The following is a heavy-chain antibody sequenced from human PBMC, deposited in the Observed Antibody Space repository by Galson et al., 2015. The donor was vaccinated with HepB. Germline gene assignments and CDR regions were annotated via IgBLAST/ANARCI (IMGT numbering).Heavy chain of an antibody. Sequence: SETLSLTCTVSGGSISSYYWSWIRQPPGKGLEWIGYIYYSGSTNYNPSLKSRVTISVDTSKNQFSLKLSSVTAADTAVYYCARHTLWTTVVFQWDNDAFDIWGQGTMVTVSS. V-gene: IGHV4-59*08. CDR1: GGSISSYY. D-gene: IGHD4-23*01. CDR2: IYYSGST. J-gene: IGHJ3*02. CDR3: ARHTLWTTVVFQWDNDAFDI.